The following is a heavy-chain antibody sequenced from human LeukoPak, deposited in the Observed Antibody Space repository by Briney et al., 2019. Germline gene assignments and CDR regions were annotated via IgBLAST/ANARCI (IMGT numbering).Heavy chain of an antibody. D-gene: IGHD3-10*01. CDR1: GGSISSGGYY. CDR2: IYYSGST. CDR3: ACHLWFKKYFDY. V-gene: IGHV4-31*03. J-gene: IGHJ4*02. Sequence: SETLSLTCTVSGGSISSGGYYWSWIRQHPGKGLEWIGYIYYSGSTYYNPSLKSRVTISVDTSKNQFSLKLSSVTAADTAVYYCACHLWFKKYFDYWGQGTLVTVSS.